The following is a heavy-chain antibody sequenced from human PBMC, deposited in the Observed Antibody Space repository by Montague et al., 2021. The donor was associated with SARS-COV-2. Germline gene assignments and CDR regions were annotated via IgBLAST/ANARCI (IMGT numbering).Heavy chain of an antibody. CDR2: VSGSGNT. D-gene: IGHD3-16*01. V-gene: IGHV4-59*13. J-gene: IGHJ4*02. Sequence: SETLSLTCSVSGASMSNYHWGWIRRPPGKGLEWIGYVSGSGNTEYNPSLKSRVAISVDTSKNQFSLKLTSVTAADTATYYCARSYSYAFGVWGQGTLVTVSS. CDR1: GASMSNYH. CDR3: ARSYSYAFGV.